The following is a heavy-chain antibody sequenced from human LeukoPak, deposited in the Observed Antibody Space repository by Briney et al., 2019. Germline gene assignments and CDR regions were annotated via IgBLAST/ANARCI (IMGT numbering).Heavy chain of an antibody. CDR3: ARGRYSSSWYALFDY. Sequence: PGGSLRLSCAASGFTFDDYAMHWVRQAPGKGLEWVSGISWNSGSIGYADSVKGRFTISRDNAKNSLYLQMNSLRAEDTAVYYCARGRYSSSWYALFDYWGQGTQVTVSS. D-gene: IGHD6-13*01. J-gene: IGHJ4*02. CDR2: ISWNSGSI. V-gene: IGHV3-9*01. CDR1: GFTFDDYA.